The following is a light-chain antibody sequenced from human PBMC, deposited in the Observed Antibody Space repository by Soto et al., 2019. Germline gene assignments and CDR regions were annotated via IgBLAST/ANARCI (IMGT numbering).Light chain of an antibody. CDR1: QSISSW. CDR3: QQYISYSLT. J-gene: IGKJ4*01. V-gene: IGKV1-5*01. CDR2: DAS. Sequence: STLSASVGDRVTITCRASQSISSWLAWYQQKPGTAPKLLIYDASRLQSGVPSRFSGSESGTEFTLTISSLQPDDSATYYCQQYISYSLTFGGGTKVDIK.